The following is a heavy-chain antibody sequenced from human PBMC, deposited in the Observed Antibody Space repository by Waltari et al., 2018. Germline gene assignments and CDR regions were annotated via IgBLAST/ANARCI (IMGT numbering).Heavy chain of an antibody. CDR3: AKDQDEWTILGP. CDR1: GFTFSSYG. J-gene: IGHJ5*02. Sequence: QVQLVESGGGVVQPGRSLRLSCAASGFTFSSYGMHWVRQAPGKGLEWVAVLSYDGSNKSYADSVKGRFTISRDNSKNTLYLQMNSLRAEDTAVYYCAKDQDEWTILGPWGQGTLVTVSS. CDR2: LSYDGSNK. D-gene: IGHD3-9*01. V-gene: IGHV3-30*18.